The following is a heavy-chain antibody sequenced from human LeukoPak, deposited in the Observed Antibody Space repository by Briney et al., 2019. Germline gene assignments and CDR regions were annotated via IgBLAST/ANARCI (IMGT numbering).Heavy chain of an antibody. V-gene: IGHV3-30*04. CDR2: ISYDGSNK. D-gene: IGHD2-8*01. Sequence: PGRSLRLSCAASGFTFSSYAMHWVRQAPGKGLEWVAVISYDGSNKYYADSVKGRFTFSRDNSKNTLYLQMNSLRAEDMSIYYCAKGPRIVYSSSWFDPWGQGTLVIVSS. CDR3: AKGPRIVYSSSWFDP. J-gene: IGHJ5*02. CDR1: GFTFSSYA.